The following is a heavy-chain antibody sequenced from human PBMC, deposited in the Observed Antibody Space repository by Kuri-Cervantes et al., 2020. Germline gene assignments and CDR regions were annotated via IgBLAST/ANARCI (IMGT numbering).Heavy chain of an antibody. CDR1: GYTLTELS. V-gene: IGHV1-24*01. J-gene: IGHJ4*02. CDR3: ARTPAPDFWSGYSTFDY. D-gene: IGHD3-3*01. CDR2: FDPEDGET. Sequence: ASVKVSCKVSGYTLTELSMHWVRQAPGKGLEWMGSFDPEDGETIYAQKLQGRVTMTEDTSTDTAYMELSSLRSDDTAVYYCARTPAPDFWSGYSTFDYWGQGTLVTVSS.